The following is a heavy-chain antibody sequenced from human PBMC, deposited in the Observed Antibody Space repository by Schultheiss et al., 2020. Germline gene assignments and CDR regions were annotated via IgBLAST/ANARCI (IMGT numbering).Heavy chain of an antibody. Sequence: ASVKVSCKVSGYTLTELSMHWVRQAPGKGLEWMGGFDPEDGETIYAQKFQGRVTMTEDTSTDTAYMELSSLRSDDTAVYYCARVEYSSSWYYPSRDPYGMDVWGQGTTVTVSS. V-gene: IGHV1-24*01. D-gene: IGHD6-13*01. CDR1: GYTLTELS. CDR2: FDPEDGET. CDR3: ARVEYSSSWYYPSRDPYGMDV. J-gene: IGHJ6*02.